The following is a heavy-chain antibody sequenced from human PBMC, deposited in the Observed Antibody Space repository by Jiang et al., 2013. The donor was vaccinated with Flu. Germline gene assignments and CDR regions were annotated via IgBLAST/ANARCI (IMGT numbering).Heavy chain of an antibody. V-gene: IGHV2-5*02. CDR2: IYWDDVK. J-gene: IGHJ4*02. CDR3: VRQAHYYDSSGYYSPIDY. Sequence: KPTQTLTLTCTLSGFSFSSSGVGVGWIRQPPGKALEWLALIYWDDVKRYSPSLKSRLAITKDTSKNQVVLTVTNVDPVDTATYYCVRQAHYYDSSGYYSPIDYWGQGTLVTVSS. CDR1: GFSFSSSGVG. D-gene: IGHD3-22*01.